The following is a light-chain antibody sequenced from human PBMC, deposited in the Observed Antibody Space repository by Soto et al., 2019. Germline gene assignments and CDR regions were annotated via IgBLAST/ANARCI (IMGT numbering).Light chain of an antibody. J-gene: IGLJ3*02. CDR3: SAWDDSQNGPV. CDR2: SNS. CDR1: SSSIGINT. Sequence: QSVLTQPPSASGTPGQRVTISWSGSSSSIGINTVNWYQQLPGTAPKLLIYSNSQRPSGVPDRFSGSKSGTSASLAISGLQSEDEADYYCSAWDDSQNGPVFGGGTKVTVL. V-gene: IGLV1-44*01.